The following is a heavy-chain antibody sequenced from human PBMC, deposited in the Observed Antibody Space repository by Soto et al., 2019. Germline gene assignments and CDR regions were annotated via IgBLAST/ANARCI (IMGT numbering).Heavy chain of an antibody. CDR3: ARVRKVINY. J-gene: IGHJ4*02. D-gene: IGHD2-21*01. CDR2: ISPDGSNT. V-gene: IGHV3-74*01. Sequence: GGALRLSCVAPGFTFSKYWMHWVRQAPGKGLVWVSRISPDGSNTNYADSVKGRFTISRDNAKNSLYLQMNSLRAEDTAVYYCARVRKVINYRGQGTLVTVPS. CDR1: GFTFSKYW.